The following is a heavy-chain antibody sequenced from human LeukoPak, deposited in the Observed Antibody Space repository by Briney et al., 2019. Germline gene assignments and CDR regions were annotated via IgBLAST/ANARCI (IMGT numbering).Heavy chain of an antibody. CDR2: ISAEGDT. CDR1: GFTFSTYA. CDR3: VKSATVTTPRGRFDV. Sequence: PGGSLRLSCAASGFTFSTYAMSWVRQAPGKGLQWVAFISAEGDTYYAESVKGRFTVSRDNSRNTIYLHLNSLTGDDTATYYCVKSATVTTPRGRFDVWGQGTMVTVSS. J-gene: IGHJ3*01. V-gene: IGHV3-23*01. D-gene: IGHD4-17*01.